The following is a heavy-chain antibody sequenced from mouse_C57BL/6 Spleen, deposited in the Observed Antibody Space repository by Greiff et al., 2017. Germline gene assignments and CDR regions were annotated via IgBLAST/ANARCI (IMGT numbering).Heavy chain of an antibody. D-gene: IGHD1-1*01. J-gene: IGHJ4*01. Sequence: DVQLVESGGGLVKPGGSLKLSCAASGFTFSDYGMHWVRQAPEKGLEWVAYISSGSSTIYYADTVKGRFTISRDNAKNTLFLQMTSLRAEDTAMYYCARPRLLRGNYAMDCWGQGTSVTVSS. CDR1: GFTFSDYG. V-gene: IGHV5-17*01. CDR2: ISSGSSTI. CDR3: ARPRLLRGNYAMDC.